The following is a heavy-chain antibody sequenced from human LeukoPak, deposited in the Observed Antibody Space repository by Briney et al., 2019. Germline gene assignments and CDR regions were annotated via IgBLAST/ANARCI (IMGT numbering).Heavy chain of an antibody. CDR3: AKDIIGEQLYTNDAFDI. D-gene: IGHD3-10*01. V-gene: IGHV3-23*01. CDR1: GFTFSSYV. CDR2: ISGSGGST. J-gene: IGHJ3*02. Sequence: GGSLRLSCAVSGFTFSSYVMSWVRQAPGKGLEWVSAISGSGGSTYYADSVKGRFTISRDNSKNTLYLQMNSLRAEDTAVYYCAKDIIGEQLYTNDAFDIWGQGTMVTVSS.